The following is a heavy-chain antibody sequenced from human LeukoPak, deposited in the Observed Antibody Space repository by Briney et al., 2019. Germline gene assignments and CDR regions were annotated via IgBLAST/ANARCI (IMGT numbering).Heavy chain of an antibody. CDR2: IYPGHSDT. V-gene: IGHV5-51*01. J-gene: IGHJ4*02. CDR1: GYSFTSYW. CDR3: ARWGQQLVGDY. Sequence: GASLKISCKGSGYSFTSYWIGLVRQMPGKGLGWMGIIYPGHSDTRYSPSFQGQVTISADKSISTAYLQWSSLKASDTAMYYCARWGQQLVGDYWGQGTLVTVSS. D-gene: IGHD6-13*01.